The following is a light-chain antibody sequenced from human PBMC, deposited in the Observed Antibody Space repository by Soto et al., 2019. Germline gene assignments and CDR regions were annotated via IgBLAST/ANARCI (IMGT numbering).Light chain of an antibody. Sequence: EIVVTQSQGTLSLSPGDRATLSGRASQSVSCSYLAWYQQKPGKAPRLLIYGAFSRATRIPDRFSGSGSGTDCTLTISRLEPEDLAVYYCQQYGSSPWTFGQGTKGEIK. V-gene: IGKV3-20*01. CDR2: GAF. J-gene: IGKJ1*01. CDR1: QSVSCSY. CDR3: QQYGSSPWT.